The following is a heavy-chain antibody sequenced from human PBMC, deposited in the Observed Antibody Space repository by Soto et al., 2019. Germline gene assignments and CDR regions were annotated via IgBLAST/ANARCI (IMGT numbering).Heavy chain of an antibody. J-gene: IGHJ4*02. CDR1: GYTFTSYY. D-gene: IGHD3-22*01. V-gene: IGHV1-46*01. CDR2: INPSGGST. Sequence: QVQLVQSGAEVKKPGASVKVSCKASGYTFTSYYMHWVRQAPGQGLEWMGIINPSGGSTSYAQKSHGRDTVTRDTATSTVKRGLRSVRSEDTVVYCCAGDRFFEGYDSGCYRGGGGGYFDYWGQGTLVTVSS. CDR3: AGDRFFEGYDSGCYRGGGGGYFDY.